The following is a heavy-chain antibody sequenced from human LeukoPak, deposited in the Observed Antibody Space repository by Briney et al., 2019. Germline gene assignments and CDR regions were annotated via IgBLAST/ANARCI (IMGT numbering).Heavy chain of an antibody. CDR3: ARDSASYYYDSSGYSFDY. V-gene: IGHV1-69*04. Sequence: ASVKVSCKASGGTFSSYTISWVRQAPGQGLEWMGRIIPILGIANYAQKFQGRVTITADKSTSTAYMELSSLRSEDTAVYYRARDSASYYYDSSGYSFDYWGQGTLVTVSS. J-gene: IGHJ4*02. CDR1: GGTFSSYT. CDR2: IIPILGIA. D-gene: IGHD3-22*01.